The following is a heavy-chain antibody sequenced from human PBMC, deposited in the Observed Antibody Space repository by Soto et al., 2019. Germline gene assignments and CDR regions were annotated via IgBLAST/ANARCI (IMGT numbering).Heavy chain of an antibody. V-gene: IGHV3-43*01. CDR1: GFTFDDYT. CDR3: AKEVNRYSGSFRYYYYGMDV. J-gene: IGHJ6*02. CDR2: ISWDGGST. D-gene: IGHD1-26*01. Sequence: AGGSLRLSCAASGFTFDDYTMHWVRQAPGKGLEWVSLISWDGGSTYYADSVKGRFTISRDNSKNSLYLQMNSLRTEDTALYYCAKEVNRYSGSFRYYYYGMDVWGQGTTVTVSS.